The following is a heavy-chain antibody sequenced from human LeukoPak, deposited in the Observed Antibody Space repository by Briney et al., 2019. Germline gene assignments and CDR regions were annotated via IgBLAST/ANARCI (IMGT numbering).Heavy chain of an antibody. V-gene: IGHV3-23*01. CDR1: GFTFSSYT. CDR3: AKVMVVHSSYFDY. J-gene: IGHJ4*02. Sequence: PGGSLRLSCAASGFTFSSYTMSWVRQAPGKGLEWVSAISGSGGSTYYADSVKGRFTISRDNSKNTLYLQMNSLRAEDTAEYYCAKVMVVHSSYFDYWGQGTLVTVSS. CDR2: ISGSGGST. D-gene: IGHD2-8*01.